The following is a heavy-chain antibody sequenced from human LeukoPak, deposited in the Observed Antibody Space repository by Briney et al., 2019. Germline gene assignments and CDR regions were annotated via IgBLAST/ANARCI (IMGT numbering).Heavy chain of an antibody. V-gene: IGHV4-4*07. Sequence: KSSETLSLTCTVSGGSISNYYWSWIRQPAGKGLEWIGRIYSSGSTNYNPSLKSRVTISVDTSKNQFSLKLSSVTAADTAVYYCARVFRQPPEIYFDYWGQGTLVTVSS. D-gene: IGHD6-13*01. J-gene: IGHJ4*02. CDR2: IYSSGST. CDR3: ARVFRQPPEIYFDY. CDR1: GGSISNYY.